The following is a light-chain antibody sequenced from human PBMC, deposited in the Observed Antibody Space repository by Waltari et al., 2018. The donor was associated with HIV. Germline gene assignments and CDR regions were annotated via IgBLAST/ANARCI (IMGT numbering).Light chain of an antibody. Sequence: QSVLTQPPSASGTPGQRVTISCSGSSSNIRSNNVSWYHQLPGTAPKLLIYSNDQRPSGVPDRFSGSKSGTSASLAISGLQSEDEADYYCAAWDDSLNGWVFGGGTKLTVL. V-gene: IGLV1-44*01. CDR2: SND. J-gene: IGLJ3*02. CDR1: SSNIRSNN. CDR3: AAWDDSLNGWV.